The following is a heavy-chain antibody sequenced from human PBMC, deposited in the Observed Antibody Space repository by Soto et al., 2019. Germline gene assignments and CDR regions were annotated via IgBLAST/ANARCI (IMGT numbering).Heavy chain of an antibody. CDR1: GFTFSRNG. CDR2: ISHDGSNK. CDR3: AKDRSSSWSFDY. V-gene: IGHV3-30*18. J-gene: IGHJ4*02. D-gene: IGHD6-13*01. Sequence: QVQLVESGGGVVQPGRSLRLYCAASGFTFSRNGMHWVRQAPGKGLGWVAVISHDGSNKYYADSVKGRFTISRDNSKNTLYLQMNSLRAEDTAVYYCAKDRSSSWSFDYWGQGTLVTVSS.